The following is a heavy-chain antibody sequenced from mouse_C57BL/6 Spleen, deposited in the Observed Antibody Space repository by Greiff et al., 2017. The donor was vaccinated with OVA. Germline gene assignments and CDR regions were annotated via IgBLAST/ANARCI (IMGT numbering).Heavy chain of an antibody. CDR2: ISYDGSN. Sequence: DVQLQESGPGLVKPSQSLSLTCSVTGYSITSGYYWNWIRQFPGNKLEWMGYISYDGSNNYNPSLKNRISITRDTSKNQFFLKLNSVTTEDTATYYCARGLRGTESFAYWGQGTLVTVSA. CDR3: ARGLRGTESFAY. V-gene: IGHV3-6*01. CDR1: GYSITSGYY. J-gene: IGHJ3*01. D-gene: IGHD2-2*01.